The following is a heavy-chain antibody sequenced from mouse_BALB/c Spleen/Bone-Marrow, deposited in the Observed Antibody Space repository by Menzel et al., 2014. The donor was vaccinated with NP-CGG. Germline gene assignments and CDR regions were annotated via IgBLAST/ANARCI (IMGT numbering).Heavy chain of an antibody. J-gene: IGHJ4*01. CDR1: GFTFSDFY. CDR2: SRNKANDYST. V-gene: IGHV7-1*02. CDR3: TRDGRFRRPVDY. Sequence: DVHLVESGGGLVQPGGSLRLSCETSGFTFSDFYMEWVRQPPGKRLEWIAASRNKANDYSTEYSASVKGRFIVSRDTSQSILYLQMNALRAEDTAMYYCTRDGRFRRPVDYWGQGTSVTVSS.